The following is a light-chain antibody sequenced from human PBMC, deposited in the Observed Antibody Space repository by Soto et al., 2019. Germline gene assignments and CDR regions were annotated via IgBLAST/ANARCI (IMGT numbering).Light chain of an antibody. Sequence: DIQMTQSPSSLSASVGDRVTITCRASQSISTSLNWYQQKPGKAPKLLIYAASSLQSGVPSGFSGRGSGTDFTFAISSLQPEDFATYYCQQTYTTPHTFGQGTKLEI. J-gene: IGKJ2*01. CDR3: QQTYTTPHT. V-gene: IGKV1-39*01. CDR1: QSISTS. CDR2: AAS.